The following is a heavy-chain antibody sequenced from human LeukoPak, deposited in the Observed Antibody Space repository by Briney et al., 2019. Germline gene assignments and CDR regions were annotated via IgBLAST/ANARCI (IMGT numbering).Heavy chain of an antibody. CDR3: ARRYGDYRNYGLDV. D-gene: IGHD4-17*01. V-gene: IGHV3-69-1*01. CDR1: GFPFIDYY. Sequence: GGSLRLSCAASGFPFIDYYMNWFRQAPGKGLEWVSLISTTGTSHFADSVKGRFIISRDNAKNALYLQMNSLRAEDTAVYYCARRYGDYRNYGLDVWGQGTAVTVSS. CDR2: ISTTGTS. J-gene: IGHJ6*02.